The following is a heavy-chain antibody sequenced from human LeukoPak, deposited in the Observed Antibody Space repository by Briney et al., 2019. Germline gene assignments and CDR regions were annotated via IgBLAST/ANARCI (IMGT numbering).Heavy chain of an antibody. V-gene: IGHV3-23*01. CDR3: VRRGDASSGWGDQGD. CDR1: GFTFNSYA. Sequence: PGGSLRLSCAASGFTFNSYAMSWVRQAPGKGLEWVSTIGGSGDKTFYADSVKGRFTISRDNYKNILHLQMNSLTAEDTAIYYCVRRGDASSGWGDQGDWGKGALVTVSS. CDR2: IGGSGDKT. J-gene: IGHJ4*02. D-gene: IGHD6-19*01.